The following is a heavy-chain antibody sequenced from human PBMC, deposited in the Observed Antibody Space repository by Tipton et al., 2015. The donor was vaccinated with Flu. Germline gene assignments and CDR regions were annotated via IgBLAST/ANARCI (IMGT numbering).Heavy chain of an antibody. CDR1: GGTFSSYA. D-gene: IGHD2-2*02. V-gene: IGHV1-69*01. CDR3: ARAGQPLLYQGGLHY. CDR2: IIPIFGTA. J-gene: IGHJ4*02. Sequence: QLMQSGAEVKKPGSSVKVSCKASGGTFSSYAISWVRQAPGQGLEWMGGIIPIFGTANYAQKFQGRVTITADESTSTAYMELSSLRSEDTAVYYCARAGQPLLYQGGLHYWGQGTLVTVSS.